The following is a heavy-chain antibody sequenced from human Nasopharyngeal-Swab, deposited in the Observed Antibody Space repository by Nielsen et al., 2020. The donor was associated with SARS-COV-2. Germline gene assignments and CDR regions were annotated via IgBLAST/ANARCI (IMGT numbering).Heavy chain of an antibody. CDR1: GFIFSSYW. CDR2: MNQDGSEK. V-gene: IGHV3-7*04. D-gene: IGHD3/OR15-3a*01. Sequence: GESLKISCAGSGFIFSSYWMRWARQAPGKGLEWVADMNQDGSEKRYVDSVQGRFTISRDNAKNSLYLQMNSLRAEDTAVYYFARDGDWNFGFWGQGTLVSVSS. CDR3: ARDGDWNFGF. J-gene: IGHJ4*02.